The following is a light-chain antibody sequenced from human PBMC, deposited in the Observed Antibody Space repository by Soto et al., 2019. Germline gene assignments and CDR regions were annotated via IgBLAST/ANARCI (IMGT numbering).Light chain of an antibody. CDR1: SSNIGAGYD. V-gene: IGLV1-40*01. CDR2: GNI. Sequence: QSVLTQPPSVSGAPGQRVTISCTGSSSNIGAGYDVHWYQQRPGTAPKLLIFGNINRPSGVPDRFSGSKSGTSASLAITGLQGEDEADYYCSSYAGSSWVFGGGTKVTVL. J-gene: IGLJ3*02. CDR3: SSYAGSSWV.